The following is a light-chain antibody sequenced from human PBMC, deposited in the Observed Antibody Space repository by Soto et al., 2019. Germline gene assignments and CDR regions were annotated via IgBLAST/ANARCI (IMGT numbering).Light chain of an antibody. V-gene: IGKV3-15*01. CDR2: GAS. CDR3: QQYNNWPRT. CDR1: QSVSSD. Sequence: EIVMTQSPATLSVSQGERATLSCRASQSVSSDLAWYHQKPGQAPRLLIHGASTRATGIPARFSGSGSGTEFTLTINSLQSEDFAVYYCQQYNNWPRTFGQGTKVDNK. J-gene: IGKJ1*01.